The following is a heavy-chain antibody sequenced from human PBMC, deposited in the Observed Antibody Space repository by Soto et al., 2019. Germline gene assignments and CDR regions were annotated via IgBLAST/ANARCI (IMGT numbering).Heavy chain of an antibody. D-gene: IGHD6-25*01. J-gene: IGHJ6*02. CDR2: ISGSGGST. V-gene: IGHV3-23*01. Sequence: GSLRLSCAASGFTFSSYAMSWVRQAPGKGLEWVSAISGSGGSTYYADSVKGRFTISRDNSKNTLYLQMNSLRAEDTAVYYCANSAAGPYYYYYGMDVWGQGTTVTVSS. CDR3: ANSAAGPYYYYYGMDV. CDR1: GFTFSSYA.